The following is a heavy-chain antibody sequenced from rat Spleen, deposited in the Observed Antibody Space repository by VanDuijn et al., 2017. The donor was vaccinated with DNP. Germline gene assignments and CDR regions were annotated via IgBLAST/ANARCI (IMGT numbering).Heavy chain of an antibody. V-gene: IGHV5-7*01. CDR2: ISYDGSST. CDR3: ARWTTGITTGWYFDF. J-gene: IGHJ1*01. D-gene: IGHD1-9*01. Sequence: EVQLVESGGGLVQPGRSLKLSCAASGFTFSDYNMAWVRQAPKKGLEWVATISYDGSSTYYRDSVKGRFTISRDNAKSTLYLQMDSLRSEDTATYYCARWTTGITTGWYFDFWGPGTMVTVSS. CDR1: GFTFSDYN.